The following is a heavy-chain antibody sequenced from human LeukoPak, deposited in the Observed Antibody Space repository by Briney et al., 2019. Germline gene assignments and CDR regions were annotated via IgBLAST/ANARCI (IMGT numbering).Heavy chain of an antibody. Sequence: ASVTVSCTASGYSFTSYGMTWVRQAPGQGLVWMGWISGYDGYAKYAENLQGRVTLTIDTSTTTAYMEMRSLGSDDTAVYSCARAPPGLTFGPGDYWGQGSLVIVSS. D-gene: IGHD1-14*01. J-gene: IGHJ4*02. CDR3: ARAPPGLTFGPGDY. V-gene: IGHV1-18*01. CDR2: ISGYDGYA. CDR1: GYSFTSYG.